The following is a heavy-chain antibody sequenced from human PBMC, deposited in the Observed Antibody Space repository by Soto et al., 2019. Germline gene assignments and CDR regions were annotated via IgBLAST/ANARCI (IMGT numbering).Heavy chain of an antibody. J-gene: IGHJ4*02. Sequence: EVQLVQSGGGLVKPGGSLRLSCTASGFTFSSYTMKWVRQAPGKGLERVESISSSYYIKYADSVKGRFTIPRDNAKNSLYLQMNSLRAEDTAVYYCARGDVVVLTATSNFDYWGQGALVTVSA. CDR1: GFTFSSYT. CDR2: ISSSYYI. D-gene: IGHD2-21*02. CDR3: ARGDVVVLTATSNFDY. V-gene: IGHV3-21*01.